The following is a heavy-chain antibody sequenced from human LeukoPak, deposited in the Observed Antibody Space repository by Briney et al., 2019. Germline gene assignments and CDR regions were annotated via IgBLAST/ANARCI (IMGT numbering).Heavy chain of an antibody. CDR1: GYTFINYY. CDR3: ARERDSLGGFDY. D-gene: IGHD3-10*01. CDR2: ISARDGST. J-gene: IGHJ4*02. V-gene: IGHV1-46*01. Sequence: ASVKVSCKASGYTFINYYIHWVRQAPGQGLEWMGIISARDGSTTYAPKFRGGVTMTGDTSTSTVYLELSSLRSEDTAVYYCARERDSLGGFDYWGLGTLVTVSS.